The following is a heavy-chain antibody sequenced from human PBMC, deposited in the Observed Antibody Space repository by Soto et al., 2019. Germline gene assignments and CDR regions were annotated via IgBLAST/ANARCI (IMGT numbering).Heavy chain of an antibody. Sequence: PSETLSLTCAVSGYSISSGYYWGWIRQPPGKGLEWIGSIYHSGSTYYNPSLKSRVTISVDTSKNQFSLKLSSVTAADTAAYYCARADGQQLAVFDYWGQGTLVTVSS. CDR3: ARADGQQLAVFDY. D-gene: IGHD6-6*01. V-gene: IGHV4-38-2*01. CDR2: IYHSGST. CDR1: GYSISSGYY. J-gene: IGHJ4*02.